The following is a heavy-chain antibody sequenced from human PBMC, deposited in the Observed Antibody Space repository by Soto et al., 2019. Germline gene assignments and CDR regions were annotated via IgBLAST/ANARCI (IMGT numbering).Heavy chain of an antibody. CDR2: IFSNDEK. CDR1: GFSLSNARMG. D-gene: IGHD6-19*01. CDR3: ARNRNHYSSGWYPIYYYYGMDV. Sequence: QVTLKESGPVLVKPTEPLTLTCTVSGFSLSNARMGVSWIRQPPGKALEWLAHIFSNDEKSYSTSLKSRLTTSNDNAKSHMVLTMTNMEPVVKTTNYCARNRNHYSSGWYPIYYYYGMDVWGQGTTVTVSS. J-gene: IGHJ6*02. V-gene: IGHV2-26*01.